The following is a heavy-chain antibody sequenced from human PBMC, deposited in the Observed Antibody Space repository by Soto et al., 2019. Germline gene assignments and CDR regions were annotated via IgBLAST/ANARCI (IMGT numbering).Heavy chain of an antibody. CDR3: AKDTTAPSDYYYGMDV. Sequence: GGSLRLSCAGSGFAFSNYAMSWVRQAPGKGLEWVSGISWNSGSIGYADSVKGRFTISRDNAKNSLYLQMNSLRAEDTALYYCAKDTTAPSDYYYGMDVWGQGTTVTVSS. CDR2: ISWNSGSI. V-gene: IGHV3-9*01. J-gene: IGHJ6*02. CDR1: GFAFSNYA.